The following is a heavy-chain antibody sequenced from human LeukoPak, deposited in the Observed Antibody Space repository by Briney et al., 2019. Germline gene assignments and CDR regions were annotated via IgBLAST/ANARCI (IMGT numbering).Heavy chain of an antibody. CDR1: GFTFSSYW. J-gene: IGHJ3*02. D-gene: IGHD6-13*01. V-gene: IGHV3-74*01. Sequence: PGGSLRLSCTASGFTFSSYWMHWVRQAPGKGLVWVSRINSDGGSTSYADSVKGRFTISRDNAKNSLYLQMNSLRAEDTAVYYCARSYSSSWYAAFDIWGQGTMVTVSS. CDR2: INSDGGST. CDR3: ARSYSSSWYAAFDI.